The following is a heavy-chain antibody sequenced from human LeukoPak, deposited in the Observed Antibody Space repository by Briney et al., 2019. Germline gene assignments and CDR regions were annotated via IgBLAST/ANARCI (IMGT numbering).Heavy chain of an antibody. CDR1: GYTFTGYY. CDR3: ARGLTLFSGYKWKH. CDR2: INPNSGGT. D-gene: IGHD3-22*01. Sequence: ASVKVSCKASGYTFTGYYMHWVRQAPGQGLEWMGWINPNSGGTNYAQKFQGRVTMTRDTSISTAYMELSRLGSDDTAVYYCARGLTLFSGYKWKHWGQGTLVTVSS. V-gene: IGHV1-2*02. J-gene: IGHJ1*01.